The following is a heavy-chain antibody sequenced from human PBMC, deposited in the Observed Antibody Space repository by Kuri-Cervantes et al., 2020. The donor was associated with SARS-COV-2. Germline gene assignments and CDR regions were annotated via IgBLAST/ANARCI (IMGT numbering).Heavy chain of an antibody. CDR2: ISYDGSNK. Sequence: GGSLRLSCAASGFTFSDYYMSWIRQAPGKGLEWVAVISYDGSNKYYADSVKGRFTISRDNSKNTLYLQMNSLRAEDTAVYYCAKGQGNSYGISYFDYWGQGTLVTVSS. D-gene: IGHD5-18*01. V-gene: IGHV3-30*18. CDR1: GFTFSDYY. CDR3: AKGQGNSYGISYFDY. J-gene: IGHJ4*02.